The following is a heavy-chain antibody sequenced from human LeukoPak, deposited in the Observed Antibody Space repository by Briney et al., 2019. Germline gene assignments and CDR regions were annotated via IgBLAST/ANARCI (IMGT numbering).Heavy chain of an antibody. Sequence: PGGSLRLSCAASGFTFSSYWMSWVRQAPGKGLEWVANIKQDRGEKYYVDSVKGRFTISRDNAKNTLFLQMSSLRAEDTAVYYGARTQFEDIAVVVAAINFDYWGQGTLVTVSS. CDR2: IKQDRGEK. CDR3: ARTQFEDIAVVVAAINFDY. CDR1: GFTFSSYW. J-gene: IGHJ4*02. D-gene: IGHD2-15*01. V-gene: IGHV3-7*01.